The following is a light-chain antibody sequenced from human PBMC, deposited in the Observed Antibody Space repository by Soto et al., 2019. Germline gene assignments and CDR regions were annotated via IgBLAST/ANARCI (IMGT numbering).Light chain of an antibody. V-gene: IGKV1-5*03. J-gene: IGKJ1*01. Sequence: DIQMTQPPSTPSEAIGDRVNITCRASQTISSWLAWYQQKPGKAPKLLIYKASTLKSGVPSRFSGSGSGTEFTLTISSLQPDDFATYYCQHYNSYSEAFGQGTKVDIK. CDR2: KAS. CDR3: QHYNSYSEA. CDR1: QTISSW.